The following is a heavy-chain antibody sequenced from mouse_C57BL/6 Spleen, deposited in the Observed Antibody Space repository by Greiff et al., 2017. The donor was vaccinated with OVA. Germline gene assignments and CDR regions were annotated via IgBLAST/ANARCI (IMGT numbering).Heavy chain of an antibody. D-gene: IGHD1-1*01. Sequence: QVQLKESGPGLVAPSQSLSITCTVSGFSLTSYAISWVRQPPGKGLEWLGVIWTGGGTNYNYALKSRLSISKDNSNSQVILRMNSLQTDDTARYYCARKKAHDGSPYWYFDVWGTGTTVTVSS. J-gene: IGHJ1*03. CDR1: GFSLTSYA. CDR3: ARKKAHDGSPYWYFDV. V-gene: IGHV2-9-1*01. CDR2: IWTGGGT.